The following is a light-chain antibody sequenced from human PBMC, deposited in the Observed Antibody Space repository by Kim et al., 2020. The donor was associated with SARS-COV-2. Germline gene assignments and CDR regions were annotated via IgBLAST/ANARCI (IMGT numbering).Light chain of an antibody. Sequence: EIVLTQSPGTLSLSPGERATLSCRASQSVSSSYLAWYQQKPGQAPRLLIYGASSRDTGIPERFSGSGSGRDFTLTISRLEPEDFAVYYCQQYGSSPWTFGQGTKVDIK. V-gene: IGKV3-20*01. CDR2: GAS. J-gene: IGKJ1*01. CDR1: QSVSSSY. CDR3: QQYGSSPWT.